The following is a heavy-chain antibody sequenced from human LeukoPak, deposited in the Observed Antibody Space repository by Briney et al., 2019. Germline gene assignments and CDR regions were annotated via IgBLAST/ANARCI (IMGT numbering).Heavy chain of an antibody. CDR2: IRYDGSNK. V-gene: IGHV3-30*02. Sequence: GGSLRLSCAASGFTFSSYGMHWVRQAPGKGLEWVAFIRYDGSNKYYADSVKGRFTISRDNSKNTLYLQMNSLRAEDTAVYYCARDPRIVGATGASDIWGQGTMVTVSS. CDR3: ARDPRIVGATGASDI. D-gene: IGHD1-26*01. J-gene: IGHJ3*02. CDR1: GFTFSSYG.